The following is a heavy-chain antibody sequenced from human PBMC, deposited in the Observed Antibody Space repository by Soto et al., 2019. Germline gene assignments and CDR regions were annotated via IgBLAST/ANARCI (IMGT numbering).Heavy chain of an antibody. D-gene: IGHD6-6*01. V-gene: IGHV4-31*03. Sequence: PSETLSLTCTVSGGSISSGGYYWSWIRQHPGKGLEWIGYIYYSGSTYYNPSFKSRVTISVDTSKNQFSLKLSSVTAADTAVYYCAREGAFDSSSSADYWGQGTLVTSPQ. J-gene: IGHJ4*02. CDR1: GGSISSGGYY. CDR2: IYYSGST. CDR3: AREGAFDSSSSADY.